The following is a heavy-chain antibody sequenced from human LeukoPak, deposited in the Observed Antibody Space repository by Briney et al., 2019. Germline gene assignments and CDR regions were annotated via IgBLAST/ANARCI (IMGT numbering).Heavy chain of an antibody. CDR2: TYSSGTT. CDR3: ARRVNRVFDY. V-gene: IGHV4-4*09. J-gene: IGHJ4*02. D-gene: IGHD3-10*01. CDR1: GGSISYYY. Sequence: SETLSLTCTVSGGSISYYYWSWIRQPPGKGLEWIGYTYSSGTTNYNPSLKSRVTISVDTSKNQFSLRLNSVTAADTAVYYCARRVNRVFDYWGQGTLVTVSS.